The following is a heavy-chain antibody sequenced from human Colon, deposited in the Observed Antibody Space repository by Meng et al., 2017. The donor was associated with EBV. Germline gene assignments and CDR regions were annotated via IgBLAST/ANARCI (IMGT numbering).Heavy chain of an antibody. V-gene: IGHV4-4*02. CDR3: ARGKQDAWELLAY. CDR2: IDDSGST. CDR1: CVSISSNIR. D-gene: IGHD1-26*01. Sequence: VRLHGPGPGLVKPSGTLSLTCGVSCVSISSNIRWTWVRQPPGKGLEWIGDIDDSGSTNYNPSLNSRISISLDKSKNHFSLKVNSVTAADTAVYYCARGKQDAWELLAYWGQGALVTVSS. J-gene: IGHJ4*02.